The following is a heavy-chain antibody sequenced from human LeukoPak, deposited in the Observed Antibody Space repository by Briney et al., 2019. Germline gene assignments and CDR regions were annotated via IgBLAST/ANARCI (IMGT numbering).Heavy chain of an antibody. V-gene: IGHV3-74*01. J-gene: IGHJ3*01. CDR3: ARDFIVGVSTLGFDL. CDR1: GFSLSRYW. Sequence: GGSLRLSCAASGFSLSRYWMHWVRQVPGKGLVWVSHINSDEATTTYADSVKGRFTISADKAKSTLYLQMNSLKAEDTAVYYCARDFIVGVSTLGFDLWGQGAMVTVSS. CDR2: INSDEATT. D-gene: IGHD1-26*01.